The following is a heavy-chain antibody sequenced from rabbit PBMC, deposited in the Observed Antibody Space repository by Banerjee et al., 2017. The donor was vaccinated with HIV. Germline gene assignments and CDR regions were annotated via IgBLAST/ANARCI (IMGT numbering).Heavy chain of an antibody. Sequence: QEQLEESGGGLVKPEGSLTLTCKASGFSFSNKYVMCWVRQAPGKGLEWIACINVGYDDTVYATWAKGRFTISKTSSTTVTLQMTSLTAADTATYFCARDLAGAIGWNYNLWGPGTLVTVS. CDR1: GFSFSNKYV. CDR3: ARDLAGAIGWNYNL. J-gene: IGHJ4*01. V-gene: IGHV1S45*01. CDR2: INVGYDDT. D-gene: IGHD4-1*01.